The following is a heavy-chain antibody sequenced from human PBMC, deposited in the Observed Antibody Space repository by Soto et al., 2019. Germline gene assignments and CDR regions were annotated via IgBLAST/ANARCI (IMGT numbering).Heavy chain of an antibody. CDR2: IYSGGGT. CDR3: ARSPTRTNYADYFDP. J-gene: IGHJ5*02. V-gene: IGHV3-66*01. CDR1: GFTVSNNY. Sequence: EVQLVESGGGLVQPGGSLRLSCAASGFTVSNNYMSWVRQAPGKGLEYVSVIYSGGGTYYADSVKGRFTISRDNSKNTLYLQMNSLGAEDTAVYYCARSPTRTNYADYFDPWGQGTLGTVSS. D-gene: IGHD4-17*01.